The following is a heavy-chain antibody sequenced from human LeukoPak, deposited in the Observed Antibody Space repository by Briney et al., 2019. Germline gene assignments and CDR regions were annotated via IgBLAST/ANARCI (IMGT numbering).Heavy chain of an antibody. J-gene: IGHJ3*02. CDR2: IYYSGST. Sequence: SETLSLTCTVSGGSISSSSYYWGWIRQPPGKGLEWIGYIYYSGSTYYNPSLKSRVTISVDTSKNQFSLKLSSVTAADTAVYYCARDRDAFDIWGQGTMVTVSS. CDR3: ARDRDAFDI. V-gene: IGHV4-39*07. CDR1: GGSISSSSYY.